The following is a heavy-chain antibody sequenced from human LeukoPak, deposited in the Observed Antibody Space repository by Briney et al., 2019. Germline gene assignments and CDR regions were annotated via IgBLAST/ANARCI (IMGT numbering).Heavy chain of an antibody. CDR3: ARFKVTVTSIP. V-gene: IGHV3-74*01. D-gene: IGHD4-11*01. Sequence: SGGSLRLSCAASGFTFSDYWMHWVRQAPGKGVVWVSRINPDGSSASYADSVKGRFTISRDNAKNTLYLQMNSLRAEDTAVYYCARFKVTVTSIPWGQGTLVTVSS. CDR2: INPDGSSA. CDR1: GFTFSDYW. J-gene: IGHJ5*02.